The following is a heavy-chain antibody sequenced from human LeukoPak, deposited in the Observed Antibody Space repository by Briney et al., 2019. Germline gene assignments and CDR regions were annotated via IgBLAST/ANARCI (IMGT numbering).Heavy chain of an antibody. CDR1: GGSIITTNYY. J-gene: IGHJ3*02. Sequence: SETLSLTCTVSGGSIITTNYYWGWIRQPPGKGLEWIGSIYYSGSTYYNPSLKSRVTISVDTSKNQFSLKLSSVTAADTAVYYCARVPVPGDAFDIWGQGTMVTVSS. CDR2: IYYSGST. CDR3: ARVPVPGDAFDI. V-gene: IGHV4-39*07. D-gene: IGHD2-2*01.